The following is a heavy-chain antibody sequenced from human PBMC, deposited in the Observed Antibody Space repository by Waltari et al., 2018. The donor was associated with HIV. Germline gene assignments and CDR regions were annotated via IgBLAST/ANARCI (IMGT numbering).Heavy chain of an antibody. CDR2: IYHSGIT. CDR1: GYSISSGYY. D-gene: IGHD4-17*01. CDR3: ARDPYGGKDNWFDP. Sequence: QVQLQESGPGLVKPSETLSLTCTVSGYSISSGYYWGWIRQPPGKGLEWIGSIYHSGITYYTPSLKSRVTISVDTSKNQFSLKLSSVTAADTAVYYCARDPYGGKDNWFDPWGQGTLVTVSS. J-gene: IGHJ5*02. V-gene: IGHV4-38-2*02.